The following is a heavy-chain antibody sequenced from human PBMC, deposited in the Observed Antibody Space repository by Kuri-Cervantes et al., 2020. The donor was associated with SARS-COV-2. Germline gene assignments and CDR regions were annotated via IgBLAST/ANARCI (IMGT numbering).Heavy chain of an antibody. J-gene: IGHJ5*02. CDR2: IYPGDSDT. CDR3: ARRGSMITFGGVIPPGWFDP. V-gene: IGHV5-51*01. D-gene: IGHD3-16*02. Sequence: GESLKISCKGSGYSFTSYWIGWVRQMPGKGLEWMGIIYPGDSDTRYSLSFQGQVTISADKSISTAYLQWSSLKASDTAMYYCARRGSMITFGGVIPPGWFDPWGQGTLVTGSS. CDR1: GYSFTSYW.